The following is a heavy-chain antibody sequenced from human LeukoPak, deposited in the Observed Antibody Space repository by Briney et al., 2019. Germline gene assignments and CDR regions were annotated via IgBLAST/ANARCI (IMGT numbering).Heavy chain of an antibody. J-gene: IGHJ4*02. V-gene: IGHV3-33*01. CDR1: GFSFSNYG. D-gene: IGHD2-2*01. CDR2: IWSDGSNE. Sequence: GRSLRLSCAASGFSFSNYGMHWGRQAPGKGLEWVAVIWSDGSNEFYADSVKGRFTISRDNSKNTLYLQMNSLRADDTATYYCARGFNYAFDYWGQGTLVTVSS. CDR3: ARGFNYAFDY.